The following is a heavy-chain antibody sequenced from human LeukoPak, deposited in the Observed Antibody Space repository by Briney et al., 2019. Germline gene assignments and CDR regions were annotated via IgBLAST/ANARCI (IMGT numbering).Heavy chain of an antibody. CDR1: GYSISSGYY. CDR2: IYHSGST. D-gene: IGHD3-3*01. V-gene: IGHV4-38-2*02. CDR3: AREGEYYDFWSGRDNWFDP. Sequence: SETLSLTCAVSGYSISSGYYWGWIRQPPGKGLEWIGSIYHSGSTYYNPSLKRRVTISVDTSKNQFSLKLSSVTAADTAVYYCAREGEYYDFWSGRDNWFDPWGQGTLVTVSS. J-gene: IGHJ5*02.